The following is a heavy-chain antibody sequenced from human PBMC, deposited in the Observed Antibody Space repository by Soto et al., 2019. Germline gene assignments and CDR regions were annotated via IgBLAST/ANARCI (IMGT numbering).Heavy chain of an antibody. D-gene: IGHD2-21*01. J-gene: IGHJ4*02. V-gene: IGHV1-18*04. Sequence: ASVKVSCNTSGYTFTSYGISWVRQAPGQGLEWMGWISPYNYNTNYAQKLQGRVTMTTDTSTSTAYMELRSLRSDDTAVYYCARDLRGNSYYFDYWGQGTLVTVSS. CDR2: ISPYNYNT. CDR1: GYTFTSYG. CDR3: ARDLRGNSYYFDY.